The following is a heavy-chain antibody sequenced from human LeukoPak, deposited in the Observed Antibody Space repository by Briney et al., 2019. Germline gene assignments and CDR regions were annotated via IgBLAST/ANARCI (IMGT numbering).Heavy chain of an antibody. J-gene: IGHJ4*02. CDR3: AREKYSSSEDYFDY. D-gene: IGHD6-13*01. V-gene: IGHV3-30*04. CDR1: GFTFSSYA. Sequence: GRSLRLSCAASGFTFSSYAMHWVRQAPGKGLEWVAVISYDGSNKYYADSVKGRFTISRDNSKNTLYLQMNSLRAEDTAVYYCAREKYSSSEDYFDYWGQGTLVTVSS. CDR2: ISYDGSNK.